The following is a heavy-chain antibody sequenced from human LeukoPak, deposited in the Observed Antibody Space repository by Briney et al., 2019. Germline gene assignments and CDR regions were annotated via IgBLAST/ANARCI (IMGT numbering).Heavy chain of an antibody. CDR1: GFTFSSYG. V-gene: IGHV3-30*02. CDR2: IRYDGSNK. D-gene: IGHD2-2*02. CDR3: AALPGGSCSTSCYTGYNWFDP. J-gene: IGHJ5*02. Sequence: GGSLRLSCAASGFTFSSYGMHWVRQAPGKGLEWVAFIRYDGSNKYYADSVKGRFTISRDNSKNTLYLQMNSLRAEDTAVYYCAALPGGSCSTSCYTGYNWFDPWGQGTLVTVSS.